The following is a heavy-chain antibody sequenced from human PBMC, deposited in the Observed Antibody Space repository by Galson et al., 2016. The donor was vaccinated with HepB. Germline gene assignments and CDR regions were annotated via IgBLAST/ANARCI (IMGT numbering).Heavy chain of an antibody. J-gene: IGHJ4*02. CDR1: GFTVSSNY. D-gene: IGHD3-16*01. CDR2: INSGGGT. V-gene: IGHV3-66*01. Sequence: SLRLSCAASGFTVSSNYMNWVRQAPGKGLDWVSGINSGGGTYYADSVKGRSTVSRDNSKNTVYLQINSPRADKTAVYYCVRERGGAGVFGENWGQGALVTVSS. CDR3: VRERGGAGVFGEN.